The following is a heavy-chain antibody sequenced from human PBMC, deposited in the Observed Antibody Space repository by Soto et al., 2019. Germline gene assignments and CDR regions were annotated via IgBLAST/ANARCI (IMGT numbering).Heavy chain of an antibody. Sequence: PGESLKISCKGSGYSFTSYWISWVRQMPGKGLEWMGRIDPSDSYTNYSPSFQGHVTISADKSISTAYLQWSSLKASDAAMYYCARQYGSGSYISHCYYGMDVWGQGTTVTVSS. CDR3: ARQYGSGSYISHCYYGMDV. V-gene: IGHV5-10-1*01. J-gene: IGHJ6*02. CDR1: GYSFTSYW. CDR2: IDPSDSYT. D-gene: IGHD3-10*01.